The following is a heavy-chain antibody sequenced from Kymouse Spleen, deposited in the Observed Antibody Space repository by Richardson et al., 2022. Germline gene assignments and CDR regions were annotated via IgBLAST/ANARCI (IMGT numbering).Heavy chain of an antibody. Sequence: QVQLQESGPGLVKPSETLSLTCTVSGGSVSSGSYYWSWIRQPPGKGLEWIGYIYYSGSTNYNPSLKSRVTISVDTSKNQFSLKLSSVTAADTAVYYCARNYYDSSGPYYYGMDVWGQGTTVTVSS. CDR2: IYYSGST. J-gene: IGHJ6*02. CDR1: GGSVSSGSYY. D-gene: IGHD3-22*01. V-gene: IGHV4-61*01. CDR3: ARNYYDSSGPYYYGMDV.